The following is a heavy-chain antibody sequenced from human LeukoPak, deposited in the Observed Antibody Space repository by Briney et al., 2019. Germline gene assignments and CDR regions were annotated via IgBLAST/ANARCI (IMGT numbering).Heavy chain of an antibody. CDR2: ISSDGSST. D-gene: IGHD1-26*01. Sequence: GGSLRLSCAASGFTFSSDWMHWVRQAPGKGLVWVSRISSDGSSTSYADSVRGRFTTSRDNAKNTLYLQMNSLRAEDTAVYYCGRALYRGFDYWGPGTLVTVSS. CDR1: GFTFSSDW. CDR3: GRALYRGFDY. V-gene: IGHV3-74*01. J-gene: IGHJ4*02.